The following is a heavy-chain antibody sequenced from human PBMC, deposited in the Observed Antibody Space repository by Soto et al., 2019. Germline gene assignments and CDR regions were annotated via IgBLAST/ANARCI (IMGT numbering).Heavy chain of an antibody. CDR3: ARGYCSGGSCYMIDY. D-gene: IGHD2-15*01. CDR2: VFYTGST. V-gene: IGHV4-59*01. CDR1: GGSISSYH. Sequence: SETLSLTCTVSGGSISSYHWSWIRQSPGKGLEWIGYVFYTGSTKYNPALKRRVTISVDTSKNQFSLKLSSVSAADTGLYYCARGYCSGGSCYMIDYWGQGTLVTVSS. J-gene: IGHJ4*02.